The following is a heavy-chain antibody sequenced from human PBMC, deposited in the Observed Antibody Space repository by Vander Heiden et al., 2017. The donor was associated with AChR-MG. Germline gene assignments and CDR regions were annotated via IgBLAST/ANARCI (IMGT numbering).Heavy chain of an antibody. Sequence: EVQLLESGGGLVQPGGSLRLSCAASGFRFRNYAMSWVRQAPGKGLEWVSSIGGSGDGTYYADSVRGRFTISRDNSKNTLYLQMNSLRAEDTALYYCAKDFYGDFVRCFDPWGQGTLVTVSS. V-gene: IGHV3-23*01. CDR3: AKDFYGDFVRCFDP. CDR1: GFRFRNYA. D-gene: IGHD4-17*01. CDR2: IGGSGDGT. J-gene: IGHJ5*02.